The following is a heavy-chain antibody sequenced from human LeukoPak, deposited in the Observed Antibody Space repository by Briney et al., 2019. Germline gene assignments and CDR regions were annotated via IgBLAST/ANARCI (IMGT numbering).Heavy chain of an antibody. V-gene: IGHV3-74*01. CDR2: INSDGSST. J-gene: IGHJ4*02. Sequence: GGSLRLSCAASGFTFSSYWRHWVRQAPGKGLVWVSRINSDGSSTSDADSVKGRFTISRDNAKNTLYLQMNSLRAEDTAVYYCARDPYDFWSGYCDYWGQGTLVTVSS. CDR1: GFTFSSYW. D-gene: IGHD3-3*01. CDR3: ARDPYDFWSGYCDY.